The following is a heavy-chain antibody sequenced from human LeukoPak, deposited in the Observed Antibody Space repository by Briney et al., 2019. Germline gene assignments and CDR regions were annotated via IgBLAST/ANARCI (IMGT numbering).Heavy chain of an antibody. V-gene: IGHV3-30*02. D-gene: IGHD6-13*01. CDR3: ASPFAIAAAGTDWYFDL. CDR2: IRYDGSNK. CDR1: GFTFSSYG. J-gene: IGHJ2*01. Sequence: PGGSLRLSCAASGFTFSSYGMHWVRQAPGKGLGWVTFIRYDGSNKYYTDSVKGRFTISRDNSKNTLYLQLNSLRTEDTSVYFCASPFAIAAAGTDWYFDLWGRGTLVTVSS.